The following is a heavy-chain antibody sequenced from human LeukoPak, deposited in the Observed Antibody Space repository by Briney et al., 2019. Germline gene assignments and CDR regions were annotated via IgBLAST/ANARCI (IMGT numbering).Heavy chain of an antibody. CDR3: ASRGGGVYSGSYQYYYYGMDV. J-gene: IGHJ6*04. Sequence: SGTLSLTCAVSGGSISSSNWWSWVRQPPGKGLEWIGEIYHSGSTNYNPSLKSRVTISVDKSKNQFSLKLSSVTAADTAVYYWASRGGGVYSGSYQYYYYGMDVWGKGTTVTVSS. CDR1: GGSISSSNW. CDR2: IYHSGST. V-gene: IGHV4-4*02. D-gene: IGHD6-13*01.